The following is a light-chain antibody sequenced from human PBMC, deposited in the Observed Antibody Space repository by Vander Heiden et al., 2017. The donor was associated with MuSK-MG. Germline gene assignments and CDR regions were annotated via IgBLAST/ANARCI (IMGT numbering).Light chain of an antibody. CDR1: SSNIVAGYS. Sequence: QSVLTPPPSVSGAPGQRVTISCTGSSSNIVAGYSVHWYQELPGTAPKLLIYGNNNRPSGVPDRFSGSKSGTSASLAITGLQPEDEADYYCQSYDSSLSGSGVFGGGTRLTVL. CDR2: GNN. V-gene: IGLV1-40*01. CDR3: QSYDSSLSGSGV. J-gene: IGLJ3*02.